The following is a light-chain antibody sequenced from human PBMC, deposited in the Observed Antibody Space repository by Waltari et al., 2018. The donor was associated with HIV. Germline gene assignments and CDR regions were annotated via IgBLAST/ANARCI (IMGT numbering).Light chain of an antibody. CDR2: EVS. V-gene: IGLV2-8*01. CDR1: SSDIGLYNF. Sequence: QSALTQPPSASGSPGQSVTISCAGTSSDIGLYNFVPWYQHHPGKAPTLMISEVSRRPSGVPDRFSGSKSGNTASLTVSGLQAEYEAAYYCFSYAGNNYLLFGGGTKLTVL. CDR3: FSYAGNNYLL. J-gene: IGLJ2*01.